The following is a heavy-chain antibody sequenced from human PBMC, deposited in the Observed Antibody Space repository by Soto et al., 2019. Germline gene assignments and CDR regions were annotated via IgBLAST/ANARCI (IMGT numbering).Heavy chain of an antibody. J-gene: IGHJ4*02. D-gene: IGHD3-10*01. CDR1: GFTFSSYA. Sequence: GGSLRLSCAASGFTFSSYAMHWVRQAPGKGLEYVSAISSNGGSTYYADSVKGRFTISRDNSKNTLYLQMSSLRAEDTAVYYCAWSGDGYNLSFDYWGQGTLVTVSS. CDR2: ISSNGGST. V-gene: IGHV3-64D*06. CDR3: AWSGDGYNLSFDY.